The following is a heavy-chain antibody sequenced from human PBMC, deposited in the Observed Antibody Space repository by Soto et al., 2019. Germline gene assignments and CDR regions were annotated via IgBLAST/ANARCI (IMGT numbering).Heavy chain of an antibody. J-gene: IGHJ2*01. D-gene: IGHD6-6*01. CDR1: AFTFSTYA. Sequence: EVQLLESGGNLVQPGGSLRLSCAAAAFTFSTYAMSWVRHAPGKGLEWVSAISFNGGSTYYADSVKGRFTISRDNSKNTLYLQMDSLRAEDTAVYYCASSETIAARPFDLWGRGTLVTVSS. CDR3: ASSETIAARPFDL. CDR2: ISFNGGST. V-gene: IGHV3-23*01.